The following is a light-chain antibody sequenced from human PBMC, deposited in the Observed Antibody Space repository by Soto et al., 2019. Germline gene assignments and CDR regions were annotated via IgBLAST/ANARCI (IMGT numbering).Light chain of an antibody. CDR3: QQYNNWPPLT. CDR2: GAS. V-gene: IGKV3-15*01. J-gene: IGKJ4*01. CDR1: QSVNSN. Sequence: EIVMTQSPATLSVSPGERVTLSCRASQSVNSNLAWYQQKPGQAPRLVIYGASTRASGIPARFSGSGSGTEFALTISSLQSEDVAVYYCQQYNNWPPLTFGGGTKVEIK.